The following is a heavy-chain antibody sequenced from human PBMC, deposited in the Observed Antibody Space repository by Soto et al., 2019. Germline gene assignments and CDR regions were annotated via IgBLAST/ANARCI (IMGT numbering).Heavy chain of an antibody. CDR1: GDTFSFYT. V-gene: IGHV1-69*02. CDR2: INPIVSMS. Sequence: QVQLVQSGTEVKKPGSSVEISCKASGDTFSFYTINWVLQAPGLGLEWVGRINPIVSMSNYAQKFQGRVSMTADKSTSTAYMELRSLRSDDTAMYFCAASYGSGYRAFDYWGQGALVIVPS. D-gene: IGHD3-10*01. J-gene: IGHJ4*02. CDR3: AASYGSGYRAFDY.